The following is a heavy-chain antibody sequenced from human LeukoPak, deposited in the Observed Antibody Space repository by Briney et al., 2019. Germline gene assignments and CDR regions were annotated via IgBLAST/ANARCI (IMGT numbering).Heavy chain of an antibody. CDR3: ASQNPIVVVPAAKGHFFDY. Sequence: GSSVKVSCTASGGTFSSYAISWVRQAPGQGLEWMGGIIPIFGTANYAQKFQGRVTITADESTSTAYMEPSSLRSEDTAVYYCASQNPIVVVPAAKGHFFDYWGQGTLVTVSS. D-gene: IGHD2-2*01. CDR2: IIPIFGTA. V-gene: IGHV1-69*01. CDR1: GGTFSSYA. J-gene: IGHJ4*02.